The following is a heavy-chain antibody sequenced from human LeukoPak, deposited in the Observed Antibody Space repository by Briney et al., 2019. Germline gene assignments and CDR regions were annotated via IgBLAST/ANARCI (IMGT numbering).Heavy chain of an antibody. V-gene: IGHV5-51*03. Sequence: PGDSLKISCKGSGYSFTNYWVGWVRQMPGKGLEWMGIIYPNNSDSRYSPSFRGQVTISVDRSITTAYLQWNSLKPSDTAMYYCALSSGAFDSAGYFDYWGQGTLVTVSS. CDR2: IYPNNSDS. CDR1: GYSFTNYW. D-gene: IGHD2-15*01. J-gene: IGHJ4*02. CDR3: ALSSGAFDSAGYFDY.